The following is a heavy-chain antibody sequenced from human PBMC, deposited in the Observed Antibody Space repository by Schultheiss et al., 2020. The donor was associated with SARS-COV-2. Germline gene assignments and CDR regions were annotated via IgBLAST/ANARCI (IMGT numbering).Heavy chain of an antibody. CDR2: IYYSGST. D-gene: IGHD4-11*01. CDR1: GGSISSGDYY. Sequence: SETLSLTCTVSGGSISSGDYYWNWIRQPPGKGLEWIGYIYYSGSTNYNPSLKSRVTISVDTSKNQFSLKLSSVTAADTAVYYCARVETTVTTFDYWGQGTLVTVSS. J-gene: IGHJ4*02. V-gene: IGHV4-61*08. CDR3: ARVETTVTTFDY.